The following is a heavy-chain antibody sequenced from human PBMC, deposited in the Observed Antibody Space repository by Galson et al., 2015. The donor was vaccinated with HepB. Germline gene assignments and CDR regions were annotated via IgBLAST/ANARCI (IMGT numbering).Heavy chain of an antibody. CDR3: AKARGNSGWYGSLDY. V-gene: IGHV3-30-3*01. Sequence: TLRLSCAASGFIFSSFAIYWVRQAPGKGLEWVASISYDGNNKYYADSVRGRFTISRDNSKNTVYLQMNSLRAEDTAVYYCAKARGNSGWYGSLDYWGQGTVVTVSS. CDR1: GFIFSSFA. J-gene: IGHJ4*02. CDR2: ISYDGNNK. D-gene: IGHD6-19*01.